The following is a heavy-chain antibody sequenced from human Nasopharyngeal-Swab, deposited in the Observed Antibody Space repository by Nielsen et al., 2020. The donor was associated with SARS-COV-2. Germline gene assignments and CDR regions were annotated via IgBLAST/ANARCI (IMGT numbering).Heavy chain of an antibody. V-gene: IGHV1-18*01. Sequence: ASVKVSCKASGYTFTSYGISWVRQAPGQGLEWMGWISAYNGNTNHAQKLQGRVTMTTDTSTSTAYMELRSLRSDDTAVYYCARDRTGVIISYYYYYGMDVWGQGTTVTVSS. J-gene: IGHJ6*02. CDR3: ARDRTGVIISYYYYYGMDV. CDR2: ISAYNGNT. D-gene: IGHD3-10*01. CDR1: GYTFTSYG.